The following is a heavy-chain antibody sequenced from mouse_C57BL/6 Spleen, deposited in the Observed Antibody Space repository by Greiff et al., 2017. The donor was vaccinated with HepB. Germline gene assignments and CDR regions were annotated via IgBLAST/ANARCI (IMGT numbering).Heavy chain of an antibody. CDR2: IDPSDSYT. V-gene: IGHV1-59*01. CDR3: AILLRNYAMDY. CDR1: GYTFTSYW. D-gene: IGHD1-1*01. Sequence: QVQLQQPGAELVRPGTSVKLSCKASGYTFTSYWMHWVKQRPGQGLEWIGVIDPSDSYTNYNQKFKGKATLTVDTSSSTAYMQLSSLTSEDSAVYYCAILLRNYAMDYWGQGTSVTVSS. J-gene: IGHJ4*01.